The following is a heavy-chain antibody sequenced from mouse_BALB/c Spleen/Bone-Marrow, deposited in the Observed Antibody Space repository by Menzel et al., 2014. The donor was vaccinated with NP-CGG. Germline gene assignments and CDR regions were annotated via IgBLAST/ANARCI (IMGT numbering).Heavy chain of an antibody. J-gene: IGHJ4*01. Sequence: VKVVESGAELVRPGSSVKISCKASGYAFSKYWTNWMKQRPGQGLEWIGQIYPGDGDTNYNGKFKGKATLTADKSSSTAYMQLSSLTSEDSAVYFCASRGDYSYAMDYWGQGTSVTVSS. D-gene: IGHD1-1*01. CDR2: IYPGDGDT. V-gene: IGHV1-80*01. CDR1: GYAFSKYW. CDR3: ASRGDYSYAMDY.